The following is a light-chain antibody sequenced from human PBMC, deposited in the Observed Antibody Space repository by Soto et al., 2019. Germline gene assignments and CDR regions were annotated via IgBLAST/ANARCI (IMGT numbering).Light chain of an antibody. Sequence: QAVVTQPPSVSGAPGQRVTISCTGSSSNIGAGYDVHWYQQLPGTAPKLLIYDNTNRPSGVPDRFSGSKSGTSASLAITGLQAEDETDYYCQSYDSSLSGDVFGTGTKVTVL. CDR3: QSYDSSLSGDV. J-gene: IGLJ1*01. CDR1: SSNIGAGYD. CDR2: DNT. V-gene: IGLV1-40*01.